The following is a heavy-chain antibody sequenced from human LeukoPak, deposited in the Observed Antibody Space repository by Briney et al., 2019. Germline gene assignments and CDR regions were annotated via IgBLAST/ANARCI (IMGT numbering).Heavy chain of an antibody. Sequence: SVKVSCKASGGAFSSYAISWVRQAPGQGLEWMGRIIPILGIANYAQKFQGRVTITADKSTSTAYMELSSLRSEDTAVYYCARVGSSSSDPDYWGQGTLVTVSS. CDR2: IIPILGIA. CDR1: GGAFSSYA. V-gene: IGHV1-69*04. CDR3: ARVGSSSSDPDY. J-gene: IGHJ4*02. D-gene: IGHD6-6*01.